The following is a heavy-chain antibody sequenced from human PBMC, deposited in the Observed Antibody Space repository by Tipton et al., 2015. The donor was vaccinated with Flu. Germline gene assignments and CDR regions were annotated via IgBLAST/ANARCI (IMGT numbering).Heavy chain of an antibody. V-gene: IGHV3-30*04. D-gene: IGHD5-24*01. Sequence: SLRLSCAASGFTFSSYAMHWVRQAPGKGLEWVAVISYDGSNKYYADSVKGRFTISRDNSKNTLYLQMNSLRAEDTAVYYCARAPPQRWLQSHFDYWGQGTLVTVSS. CDR2: ISYDGSNK. J-gene: IGHJ4*02. CDR1: GFTFSSYA. CDR3: ARAPPQRWLQSHFDY.